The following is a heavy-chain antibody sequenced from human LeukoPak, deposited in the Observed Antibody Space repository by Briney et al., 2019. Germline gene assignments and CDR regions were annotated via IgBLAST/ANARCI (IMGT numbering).Heavy chain of an antibody. CDR2: INHSGST. D-gene: IGHD4-23*01. CDR1: GGSFSGYY. CDR3: ARHETTLDFDY. V-gene: IGHV4-34*01. J-gene: IGHJ4*02. Sequence: RASETLSLTCAVYGGSFSGYYWSWIRQPPGKGLEWIGEINHSGSTNYNPSLKSRVTISVDTSKNQFSLKLSSVTAADTAVYYCARHETTLDFDYWGQGTLVTVSS.